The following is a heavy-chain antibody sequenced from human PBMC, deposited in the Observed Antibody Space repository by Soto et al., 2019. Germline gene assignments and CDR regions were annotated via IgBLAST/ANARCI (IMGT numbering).Heavy chain of an antibody. V-gene: IGHV1-18*01. CDR1: GYTFTSYG. CDR3: AGLSGDTRGAHWFDP. CDR2: ISAYNGNT. D-gene: IGHD3-10*01. Sequence: QVQLVQSGAEEKKPGASVKVSCKASGYTFTSYGISWVRQAPGQGLEWMGWISAYNGNTNYAQKLQGRVTMTTDTATSTAYMELRSRRSDDTAVYYCAGLSGDTRGAHWFDPWGQGTLVTVSS. J-gene: IGHJ5*02.